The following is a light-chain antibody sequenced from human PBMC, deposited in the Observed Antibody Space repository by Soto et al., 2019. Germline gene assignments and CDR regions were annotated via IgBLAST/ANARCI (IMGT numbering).Light chain of an antibody. CDR1: SSDVGGYNY. V-gene: IGLV2-14*01. CDR3: SSYTSTSTDVV. J-gene: IGLJ2*01. CDR2: DVS. Sequence: QSALTQPASVSGSPGQSITISCTGISSDVGGYNYVSWYQQHPGKAPKVMIYDVSNRPSGVSNRFSGSKSGNTASLTISGLQAEDEADYYCSSYTSTSTDVVFGGGTKVTVL.